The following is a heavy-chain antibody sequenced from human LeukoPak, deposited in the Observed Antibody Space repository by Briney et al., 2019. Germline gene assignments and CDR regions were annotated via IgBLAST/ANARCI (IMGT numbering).Heavy chain of an antibody. CDR2: IYYSGST. Sequence: SQTLSLTCTVSGGSISSGGYYWSWIRRHPGKGLEWIGYIYYSGSTYYNPSLKSRVTMSVDTSENQFSLNLSSVTAADTAVYYCASPGHSSAYGDAFDIWGQGTMVTVSS. J-gene: IGHJ3*02. V-gene: IGHV4-31*03. CDR3: ASPGHSSAYGDAFDI. D-gene: IGHD3-22*01. CDR1: GGSISSGGYY.